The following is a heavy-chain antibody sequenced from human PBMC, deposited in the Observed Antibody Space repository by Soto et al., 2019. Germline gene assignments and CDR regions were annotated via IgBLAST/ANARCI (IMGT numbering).Heavy chain of an antibody. CDR3: ARTSYSDSSGYYGMDV. CDR1: AGSISSTNW. Sequence: QVQLQESGPGLVKPSGTLSLTCAVSAGSISSTNWWTWVRQSPGKGLEWIGEIYHSGTTNYNPSLTSRVTLSVDKSNNPFSLKLTSVTAADTAVYYCARTSYSDSSGYYGMDVWGQGTTVTVSS. V-gene: IGHV4-4*02. CDR2: IYHSGTT. J-gene: IGHJ6*02. D-gene: IGHD3-22*01.